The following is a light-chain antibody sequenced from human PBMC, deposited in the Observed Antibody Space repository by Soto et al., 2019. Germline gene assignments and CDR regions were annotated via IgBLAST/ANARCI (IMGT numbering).Light chain of an antibody. J-gene: IGLJ1*01. CDR3: SSYAGRDYPYV. CDR2: DVS. Sequence: QSVLTQPPSASGSPGQSVTIACTGTSKDVGYYNYVSWYQQPPGKAPKLLIYDVSKRPSGVPDRFSGSKSGNTASLTVSGLQDEDEGDYYSSSYAGRDYPYVFGTGTKVTVL. CDR1: SKDVGYYNY. V-gene: IGLV2-8*01.